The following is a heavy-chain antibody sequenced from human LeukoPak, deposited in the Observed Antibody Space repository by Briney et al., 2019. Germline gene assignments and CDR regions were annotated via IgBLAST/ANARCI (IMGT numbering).Heavy chain of an antibody. V-gene: IGHV3-20*04. J-gene: IGHJ5*01. CDR2: INWNGGST. CDR3: ARDLSLRTYYYDTSGYFDF. CDR1: GFTFDDYA. Sequence: GGSLRLSCAASGFTFDDYAMSWVRQAPGKGLEWVSGINWNGGSTGYGDSVKGRFTISRDNAKNSLYLQMNSLRAEDTALYYCARDLSLRTYYYDTSGYFDFWGQGTLVTVSS. D-gene: IGHD3-22*01.